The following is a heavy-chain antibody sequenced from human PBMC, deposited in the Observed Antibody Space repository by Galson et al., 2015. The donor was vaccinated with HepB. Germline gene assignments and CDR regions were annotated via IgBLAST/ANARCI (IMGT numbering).Heavy chain of an antibody. CDR3: ARVKRGEWYSFYYYGMDV. Sequence: SLRLSCAASEFILSMYWMNWVRQAPGKGLEWVANIKGDGSEKNYVDSVKGRFTISRDNAKNSLYLQMNSLRAEDTAIYYCARVKRGEWYSFYYYGMDVWGQGTTVTVSS. CDR1: EFILSMYW. D-gene: IGHD3-10*01. CDR2: IKGDGSEK. V-gene: IGHV3-7*05. J-gene: IGHJ6*02.